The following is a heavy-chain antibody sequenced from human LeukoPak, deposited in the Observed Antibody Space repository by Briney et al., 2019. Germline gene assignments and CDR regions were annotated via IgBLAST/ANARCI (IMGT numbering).Heavy chain of an antibody. CDR3: AREFRGGYFDY. V-gene: IGHV1-46*01. CDR1: GFTFTTYY. CDR2: INPSGTST. J-gene: IGHJ4*02. Sequence: ASVKVSCKASGFTFTTYYMHWVRQAPGHGLEWMGLINPSGTSTNYAQKFQGRVTMTKDTSTSTVYMELNSLRPEDTAVYYCAREFRGGYFDYWGQGTLVTVSS. D-gene: IGHD2-21*01.